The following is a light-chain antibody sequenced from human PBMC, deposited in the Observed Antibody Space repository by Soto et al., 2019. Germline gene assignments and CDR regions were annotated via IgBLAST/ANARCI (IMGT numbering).Light chain of an antibody. J-gene: IGKJ4*01. Sequence: EIVMTQSPATLSVSPGERATLSCRASQSVSSNLAWYQQKPGQAPRLLIYGASTRATGIPARFSGSGSGTEFTLTIRSLQSEDFAVYYCQQYNNWTPITFGGGTKVEIK. CDR2: GAS. CDR3: QQYNNWTPIT. V-gene: IGKV3-15*01. CDR1: QSVSSN.